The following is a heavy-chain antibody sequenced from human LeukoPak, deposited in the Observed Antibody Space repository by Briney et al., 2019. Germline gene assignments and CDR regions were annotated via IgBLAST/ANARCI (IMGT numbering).Heavy chain of an antibody. J-gene: IGHJ4*02. Sequence: GGSLRLSCAASGFTFSSYSMNWVRQAPGKGLEWVSHITASGTAMFYADSVKGRFTISRDNAKNSLYLQMNSLRDEDTAVYYCAKKWGVGTTTLDYFDYWGQGTLVTVSS. CDR2: ITASGTAM. CDR3: AKKWGVGTTTLDYFDY. V-gene: IGHV3-48*02. D-gene: IGHD1-26*01. CDR1: GFTFSSYS.